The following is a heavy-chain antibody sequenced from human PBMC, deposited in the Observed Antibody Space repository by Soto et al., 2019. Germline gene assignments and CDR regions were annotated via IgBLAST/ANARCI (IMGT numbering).Heavy chain of an antibody. CDR2: MNPNSGNT. D-gene: IGHD1-7*01. CDR1: GYTFPSYD. CDR3: ARERTTASYRDAFDI. J-gene: IGHJ3*02. V-gene: IGHV1-8*01. Sequence: ASVKVSCKASGYTFPSYDINWVRQATGQGLEWMGWMNPNSGNTGYAQKFQGRVTMTRNTSISTAYMELSSLRSEDTAVYYCARERTTASYRDAFDIWGQGTMVTVSS.